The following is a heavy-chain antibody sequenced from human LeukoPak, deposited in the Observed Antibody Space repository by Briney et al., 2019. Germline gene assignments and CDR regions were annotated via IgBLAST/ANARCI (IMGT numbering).Heavy chain of an antibody. CDR2: INPSGGST. CDR1: GCTFTSYY. Sequence: ASVKVSCKASGCTFTSYYMHWVRQAPGQGLEWMGIINPSGGSTSYAQKFQGRVTMTRDTSTSTVYMELSSLRSEDTAVYYCARDQATNGFDYWGQGTLVTVSS. CDR3: ARDQATNGFDY. V-gene: IGHV1-46*01. D-gene: IGHD5-24*01. J-gene: IGHJ4*02.